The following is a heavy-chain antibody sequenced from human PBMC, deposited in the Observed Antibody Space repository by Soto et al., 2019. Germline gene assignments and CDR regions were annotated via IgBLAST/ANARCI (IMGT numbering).Heavy chain of an antibody. Sequence: PGESLKISCEASGYRFTTYWIGWVRQMPGKGLEWMGIIYPGDSETRYNPSFQGHVTISADKSNNTAYLQWSSLKASDTAIYYCATSTVSYVDIVSSTTRGYFDHWGQGTLVTVSS. CDR1: GYRFTTYW. J-gene: IGHJ4*02. V-gene: IGHV5-51*01. CDR2: IYPGDSET. D-gene: IGHD5-12*01. CDR3: ATSTVSYVDIVSSTTRGYFDH.